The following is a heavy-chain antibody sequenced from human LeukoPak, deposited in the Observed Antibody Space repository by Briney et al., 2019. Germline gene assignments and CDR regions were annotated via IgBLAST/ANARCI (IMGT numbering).Heavy chain of an antibody. CDR2: IRQDGSER. V-gene: IGHV3-7*03. J-gene: IGHJ4*02. Sequence: GGSLRLSCAASGFTFSNYWMNWVRQAPGKGLEWVANIRQDGSERSYVDSVKGRFAISRDNAKNSLYLQMNSLRAEDTAVYYCASHGWVTGTTKADYWGQGTLVTVSP. D-gene: IGHD4-17*01. CDR1: GFTFSNYW. CDR3: ASHGWVTGTTKADY.